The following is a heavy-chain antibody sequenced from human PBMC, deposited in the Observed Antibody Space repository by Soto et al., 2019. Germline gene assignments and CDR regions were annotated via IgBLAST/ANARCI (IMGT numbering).Heavy chain of an antibody. J-gene: IGHJ6*03. CDR2: MNPNSGNT. Sequence: ASVKVSCKASGYTFTSYDINWVRQATGQGLEWMGWMNPNSGNTGYAQKFQGRVTMTRNTSISTAYMELSSLRSEDTAVYYCARGGLRFLEWPSYYYMDVLGKGTTVTVSS. CDR3: ARGGLRFLEWPSYYYMDV. CDR1: GYTFTSYD. V-gene: IGHV1-8*01. D-gene: IGHD3-3*01.